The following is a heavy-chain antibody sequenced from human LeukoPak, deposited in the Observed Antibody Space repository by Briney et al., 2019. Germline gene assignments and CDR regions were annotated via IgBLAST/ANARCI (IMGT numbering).Heavy chain of an antibody. J-gene: IGHJ4*02. CDR1: GFTFSSYE. V-gene: IGHV3-48*03. CDR2: ISSGSTI. Sequence: GGSLRLSCAASGFTFSSYEMNWVRQTPGKGLEWVSYISSGSTIYDADSVKGRFTISRDDAKNSLYLQMNSLRAEDTAVYYCARESIAVAGAPFDYWGQGTLVTVSS. D-gene: IGHD6-19*01. CDR3: ARESIAVAGAPFDY.